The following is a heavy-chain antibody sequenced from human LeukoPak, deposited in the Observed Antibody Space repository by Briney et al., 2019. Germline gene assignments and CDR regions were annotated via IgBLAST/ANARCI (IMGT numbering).Heavy chain of an antibody. Sequence: PGGSLRLSCAASGFTFSNAWMSWVRQAPGKGLGWVGRIKSKTDGGTTDYAAPVKCRFTISRDDSKNTLYLQMNSLKTEDTAVYYCTTGVRQLWFNDAFDIWGQGTMVTVSS. CDR2: IKSKTDGGTT. V-gene: IGHV3-15*01. J-gene: IGHJ3*02. CDR3: TTGVRQLWFNDAFDI. CDR1: GFTFSNAW. D-gene: IGHD5-18*01.